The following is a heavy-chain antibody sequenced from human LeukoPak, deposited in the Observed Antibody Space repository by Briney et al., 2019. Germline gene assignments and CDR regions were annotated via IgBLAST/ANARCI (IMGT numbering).Heavy chain of an antibody. J-gene: IGHJ4*02. CDR2: INHSGST. CDR3: ARGLGDGRPPFDY. V-gene: IGHV4-34*01. CDR1: GGSFSGYY. D-gene: IGHD5-24*01. Sequence: SETLSLTCAVYGGSFSGYYWSWIRQPPGKGLEWIGEINHSGSTNYNPPLKSRVTISVDTSKNQFSLKLSSVTAADTAVYYCARGLGDGRPPFDYWGQGTLVTVSS.